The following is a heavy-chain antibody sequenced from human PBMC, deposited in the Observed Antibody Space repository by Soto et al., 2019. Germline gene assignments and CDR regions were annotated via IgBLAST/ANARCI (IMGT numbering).Heavy chain of an antibody. CDR3: ARSYYLADAFDV. Sequence: GASVKVSCKASGFRFSDYGFNWLRQAPGQGLEWMGWISAFNGNTETVQGLQDRVTMTTDSSTTTAHMDLTNLTTDDTAIYYCARSYYLADAFDVWGQGTMVTVSS. CDR2: ISAFNGNT. J-gene: IGHJ3*01. V-gene: IGHV1-18*01. D-gene: IGHD3-16*01. CDR1: GFRFSDYG.